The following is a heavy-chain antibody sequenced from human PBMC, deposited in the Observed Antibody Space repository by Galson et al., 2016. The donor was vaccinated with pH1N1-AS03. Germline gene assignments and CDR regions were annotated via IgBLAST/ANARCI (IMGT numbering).Heavy chain of an antibody. CDR3: ARHLSTPFSSSSGY. Sequence: QSGAEVKKPGESVKISCKGSGYSFSDYWIAWVRQMPGKGLEWMGIIHPRDSDTRYSPSFQGRVSISADKSISTAYLQWSSLKASDTATYYCARHLSTPFSSSSGYWGHGTLVTVSS. CDR2: IHPRDSDT. D-gene: IGHD6-13*01. V-gene: IGHV5-51*01. J-gene: IGHJ4*01. CDR1: GYSFSDYW.